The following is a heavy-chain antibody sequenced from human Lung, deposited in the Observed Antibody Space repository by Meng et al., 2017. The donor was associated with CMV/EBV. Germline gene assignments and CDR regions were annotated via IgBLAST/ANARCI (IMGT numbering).Heavy chain of an antibody. CDR3: AKDGGYCSSTSCYLIPTYYYYYGMDV. CDR2: IIGSGGST. J-gene: IGHJ6*02. CDR1: GFSFSSYA. D-gene: IGHD2-2*01. Sequence: GSLRLSCAASGFSFSSYAMSWFRQAPGKGLEWVSAIIGSGGSTYYAASVKGRFTISRDTSKNTLYLQMNSLRAEDTAVYYCAKDGGYCSSTSCYLIPTYYYYYGMDVWGQGTTVTVSS. V-gene: IGHV3-23*01.